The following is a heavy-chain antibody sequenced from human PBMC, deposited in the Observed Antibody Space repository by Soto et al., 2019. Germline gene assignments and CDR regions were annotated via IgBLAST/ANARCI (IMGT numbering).Heavy chain of an antibody. CDR2: VNPIVSMS. J-gene: IGHJ4*02. Sequence: QVQLVQSGAEVKRPGSSVKVSCKASGDTFNFYSINWVRQAPELGLEWMGRVNPIVSMSNYAQKVQGRVTMTADKSTSTAYIELSSLRSEDTAIYYCASSYGSGYRAFDYWGQGALVTVSS. CDR3: ASSYGSGYRAFDY. D-gene: IGHD3-10*01. V-gene: IGHV1-69*02. CDR1: GDTFNFYS.